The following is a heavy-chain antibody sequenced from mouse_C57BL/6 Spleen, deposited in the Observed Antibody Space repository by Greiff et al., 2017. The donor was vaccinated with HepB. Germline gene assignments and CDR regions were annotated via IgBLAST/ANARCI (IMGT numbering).Heavy chain of an antibody. D-gene: IGHD3-3*01. CDR2: IYPGDGDT. CDR1: GYAFSSYW. Sequence: QVQLKESGAELVKPGASVKISCKASGYAFSSYWMNWVKQRPGKGLEWIGQIYPGDGDTNYNGKFKGKATLTADKSSSTAYMQLSSLTSEDSAVYFCARSRARSLAYWGQGTLVTVSA. CDR3: ARSRARSLAY. V-gene: IGHV1-80*01. J-gene: IGHJ3*01.